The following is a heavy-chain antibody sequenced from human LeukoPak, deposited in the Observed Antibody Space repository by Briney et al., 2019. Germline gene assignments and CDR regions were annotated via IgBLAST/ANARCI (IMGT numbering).Heavy chain of an antibody. Sequence: SETLSLTCAVPGGSFSGYYWTWIRQPPGKGLEWIGEINHSGSANYNPSLMSRVTISLDTSKNHFSLNLSSVTAADTAVYYCARGQGTVTTHWGQGTLVTVSS. J-gene: IGHJ4*02. CDR1: GGSFSGYY. CDR3: ARGQGTVTTH. CDR2: INHSGSA. D-gene: IGHD4-11*01. V-gene: IGHV4-34*01.